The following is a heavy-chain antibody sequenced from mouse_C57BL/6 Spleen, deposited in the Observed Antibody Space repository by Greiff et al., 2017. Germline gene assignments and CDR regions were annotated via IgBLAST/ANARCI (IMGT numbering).Heavy chain of an antibody. CDR3: ARGSSGYEGWFAY. J-gene: IGHJ3*01. V-gene: IGHV1-82*01. CDR2: IYPGDGDT. Sequence: VQLQQSGPELVKPGASVKISCKASGYAFSSSWMNWVKQRPGKGLEWIGRIYPGDGDTNYNGKFKGKATLTADKSSSTAYMQLSSLTSEDSAVYFCARGSSGYEGWFAYWGQGTLVTVSA. CDR1: GYAFSSSW. D-gene: IGHD3-2*02.